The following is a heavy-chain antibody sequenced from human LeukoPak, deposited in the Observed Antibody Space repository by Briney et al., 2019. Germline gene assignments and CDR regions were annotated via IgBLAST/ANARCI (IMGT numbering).Heavy chain of an antibody. CDR2: ISSSSSYI. D-gene: IGHD3-22*01. J-gene: IGHJ4*02. CDR1: GFTFSSYS. Sequence: PGGSPRLSCAASGFTFSSYSMNWVRQAPGKGLEWVSCISSSSSYIYYADSVKGRFTISRDNAKNSLYLQMNSLRAEDTAVYYCVVYYDSSGYYSPFDYWGQGTLVTVSS. V-gene: IGHV3-21*01. CDR3: VVYYDSSGYYSPFDY.